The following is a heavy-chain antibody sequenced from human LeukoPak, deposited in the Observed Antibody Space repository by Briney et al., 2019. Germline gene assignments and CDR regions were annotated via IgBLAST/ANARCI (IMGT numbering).Heavy chain of an antibody. J-gene: IGHJ4*02. CDR1: GLTFSSSA. Sequence: GGSLRLSCAASGLTFSSSAMGWVRHAPGKGLEWLSTISGDGDNTYYADSVRGRFTISRDNSKNTLYLQMNSLRAEDTAVYYCARDHSSGWYSDYFDYWGQGTLVTVSS. CDR2: ISGDGDNT. D-gene: IGHD6-19*01. V-gene: IGHV3-23*01. CDR3: ARDHSSGWYSDYFDY.